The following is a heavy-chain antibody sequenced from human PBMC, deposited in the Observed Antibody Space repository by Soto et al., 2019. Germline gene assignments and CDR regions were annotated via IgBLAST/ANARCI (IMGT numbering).Heavy chain of an antibody. D-gene: IGHD6-6*01. J-gene: IGHJ6*02. Sequence: QVQLVESGGGVVQPGRSLRLSCAASGFIFSNLGLPWVRQAPGKGLEWVAGVWYDGSNGVSADSVKGRFTISRDNSKNTLYLQMTSLRAEDTAVYYCARDPRTARASAMDVWGQGTTVTVSS. CDR1: GFIFSNLG. V-gene: IGHV3-33*01. CDR3: ARDPRTARASAMDV. CDR2: VWYDGSNG.